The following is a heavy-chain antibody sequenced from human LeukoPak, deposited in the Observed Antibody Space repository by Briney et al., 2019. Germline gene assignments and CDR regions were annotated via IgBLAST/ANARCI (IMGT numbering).Heavy chain of an antibody. CDR3: ASPSNWNYYYYGMDV. D-gene: IGHD1-20*01. CDR1: GYTFTGYY. V-gene: IGHV1-2*02. CDR2: IVPANGDT. Sequence: ASVKVSCKTSGYTFTGYYMHWVRQAPGQGLEWMGWIVPANGDTNYAQKFQGRVTMTRDTSISTAFMELSRLTSDDTAIYYCASPSNWNYYYYGMDVWGQGTTVTVSS. J-gene: IGHJ6*02.